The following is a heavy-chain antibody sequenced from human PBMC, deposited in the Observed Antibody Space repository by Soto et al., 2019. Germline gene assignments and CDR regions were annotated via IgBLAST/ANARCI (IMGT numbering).Heavy chain of an antibody. D-gene: IGHD1-26*01. CDR3: ARGGMATTYYYYGMDV. V-gene: IGHV1-69*01. J-gene: IGHJ6*01. Sequence: QVQLVQSGAEVKKPGSSVKVSCKASGGTFSSYAISWVRQAPGQGLEWMGGIIPIFGTANYAQKFQGRVTITADESTSPAYMELSSLRSEDTAVYYCARGGMATTYYYYGMDVWGQGTTVTVSS. CDR2: IIPIFGTA. CDR1: GGTFSSYA.